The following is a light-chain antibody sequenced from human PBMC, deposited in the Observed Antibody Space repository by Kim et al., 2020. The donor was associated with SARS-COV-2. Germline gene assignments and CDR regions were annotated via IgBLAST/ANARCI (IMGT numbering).Light chain of an antibody. J-gene: IGLJ3*02. CDR3: ISFTTVSTWV. CDR2: FVT. CDR1: SSDIGGFNY. V-gene: IGLV2-14*04. Sequence: GQSITISCTGTSSDIGGFNYVSWFQQHPGKAPQLMFYFVTDRPSGVSSRFSGSKSGNTASLTISGLQAEDEADYYCISFTTVSTWVFGGGTQLTVL.